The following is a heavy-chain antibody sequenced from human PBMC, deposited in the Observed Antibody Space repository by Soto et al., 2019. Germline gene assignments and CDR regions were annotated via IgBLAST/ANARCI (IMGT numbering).Heavy chain of an antibody. J-gene: IGHJ1*01. CDR2: IYWDDDK. V-gene: IGHV2-5*02. D-gene: IGHD6-13*01. CDR3: AHGSYSRAAEYFQH. CDR1: GFSLSTSGVG. Sequence: QITLKESGPTLVKPTQTLTLTCTFSGFSLSTSGVGVGWIRQPPGKALEWLALIYWDDDKRYSPSLKSRLTITKDTSKNQVVLTMTNMDPVDTATYYCAHGSYSRAAEYFQHWGQGTLVTVSS.